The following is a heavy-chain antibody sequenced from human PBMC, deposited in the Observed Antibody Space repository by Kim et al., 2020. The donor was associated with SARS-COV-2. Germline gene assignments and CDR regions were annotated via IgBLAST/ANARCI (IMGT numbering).Heavy chain of an antibody. CDR1: GYTFTGYY. J-gene: IGHJ5*02. Sequence: ASVKVSCKASGYTFTGYYMHWVRQAPGQGLEWMGRINPNSGGTNYAQKFQGRVTMTRDTSISTAYMELSRLRSDDTAVYYCAGSLGYCSSTSCYGTSEPWGQGTLVTVSS. CDR2: INPNSGGT. V-gene: IGHV1-2*06. D-gene: IGHD2-2*01. CDR3: AGSLGYCSSTSCYGTSEP.